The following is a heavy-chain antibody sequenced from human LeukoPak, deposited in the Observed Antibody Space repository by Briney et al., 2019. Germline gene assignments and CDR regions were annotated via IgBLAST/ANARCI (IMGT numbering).Heavy chain of an antibody. J-gene: IGHJ4*02. CDR1: GGSISPYY. Sequence: SETLSLTCTVSGGSISPYYWNWIRQTPGKGLEWIGHLYRSGSTNYNPSLESRITISVDTSKNQFSLKLSSVTAADTAVYYCARHLAPSSGYLTLDYWGQGTLVTVSS. V-gene: IGHV4-59*08. CDR2: LYRSGST. CDR3: ARHLAPSSGYLTLDY. D-gene: IGHD3-22*01.